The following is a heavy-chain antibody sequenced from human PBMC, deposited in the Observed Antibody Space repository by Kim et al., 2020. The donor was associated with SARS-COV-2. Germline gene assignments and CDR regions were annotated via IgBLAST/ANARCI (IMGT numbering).Heavy chain of an antibody. CDR3: AKDLSSSSRYFDY. Sequence: SRDNSKNTLYLQMNSLRAEDTAVYYCAKDLSSSSRYFDYWGQGTLVTVSS. V-gene: IGHV3-33*06. D-gene: IGHD6-6*01. J-gene: IGHJ4*02.